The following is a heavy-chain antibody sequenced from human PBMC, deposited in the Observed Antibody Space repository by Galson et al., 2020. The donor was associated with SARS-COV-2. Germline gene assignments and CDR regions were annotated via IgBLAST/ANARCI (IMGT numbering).Heavy chain of an antibody. CDR3: AKDFVRGIGYMDV. D-gene: IGHD3-10*02. CDR2: TSATT. Sequence: GESLKISCAASGFTFSRYGMSWVRQDPGQGLEWVATTSATTSYADSVRRRFTISRDDSKNMLYLQMNGLRADDTAIYYCAKDFVRGIGYMDVWGPGTTVTISS. CDR1: GFTFSRYG. V-gene: IGHV3-23*01. J-gene: IGHJ6*03.